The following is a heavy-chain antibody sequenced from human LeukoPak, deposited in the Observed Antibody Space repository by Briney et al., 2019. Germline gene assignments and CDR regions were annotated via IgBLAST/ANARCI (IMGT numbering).Heavy chain of an antibody. J-gene: IGHJ4*02. CDR1: GGTFISYA. CDR3: AITGGQQLVGAYFDY. Sequence: SVKVSCKASGGTFISYAISWVRQAPGQGLEWMGGIIPIFGTANYAQKFQGRVTITADESTSTAYMELSSLRSEDTAVYYCAITGGQQLVGAYFDYWGQGTLVTVSS. V-gene: IGHV1-69*13. CDR2: IIPIFGTA. D-gene: IGHD6-13*01.